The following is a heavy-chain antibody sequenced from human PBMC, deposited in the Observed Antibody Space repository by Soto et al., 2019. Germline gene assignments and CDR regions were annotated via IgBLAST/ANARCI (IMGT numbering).Heavy chain of an antibody. CDR2: ISWNSGSI. D-gene: IGHD3-16*02. CDR1: GFTFDDYA. CDR3: AKEVDYIWGSYRPSYMDV. J-gene: IGHJ6*03. Sequence: GGSLRLSCAASGFTFDDYAMHWVRQAPGKGLEWVSGISWNSGSIGYADSVKGRFTISRDNAKNSLYLQMNSLRAEDTALYYCAKEVDYIWGSYRPSYMDVWGKGTTVTVSS. V-gene: IGHV3-9*01.